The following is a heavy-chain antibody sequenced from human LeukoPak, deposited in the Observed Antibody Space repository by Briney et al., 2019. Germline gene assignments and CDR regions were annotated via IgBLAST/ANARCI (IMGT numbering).Heavy chain of an antibody. J-gene: IGHJ4*02. CDR1: GYTFTSYD. D-gene: IGHD1-26*01. CDR3: ARGRRGIRTLGY. CDR2: MNPNSGNT. V-gene: IGHV1-8*01. Sequence: GASVKVSCKASGYTFTSYDINWVRQATGQGLEWMGWMNPNSGNTGYAQKFQGRVTMTRNTSISTAFMELSSLRSEDTAVYYCARGRRGIRTLGYWGQGTLVTVSS.